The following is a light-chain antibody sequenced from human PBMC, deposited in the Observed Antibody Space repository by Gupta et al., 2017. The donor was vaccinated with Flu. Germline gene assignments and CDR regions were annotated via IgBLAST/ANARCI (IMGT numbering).Light chain of an antibody. Sequence: RVTISCSGSSSNIGINPVNWFQQLPGTAPKLLIYSNSQRPSGVPDRFSGSKSGTSASLAISGLQSEDEADYFCAAWDDSLNAWVFGGGTKLTVL. CDR2: SNS. CDR3: AAWDDSLNAWV. J-gene: IGLJ3*02. V-gene: IGLV1-44*01. CDR1: SSNIGINP.